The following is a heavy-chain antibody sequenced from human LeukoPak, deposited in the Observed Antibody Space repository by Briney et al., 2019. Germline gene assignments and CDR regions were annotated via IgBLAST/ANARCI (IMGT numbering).Heavy chain of an antibody. D-gene: IGHD3-10*01. J-gene: IGHJ4*02. CDR3: AGHFGSGTCPILY. V-gene: IGHV4-59*08. CDR2: THHSGNT. Sequence: KSSETLSLTCTVSGDFITSYYWSWVRQPPGKGLEYLGYTHHSGNTNYNPSLMSRATMSVDTSKNQFSLKLTSVTAADTAVYYCAGHFGSGTCPILYWGQGTLVTVSS. CDR1: GDFITSYY.